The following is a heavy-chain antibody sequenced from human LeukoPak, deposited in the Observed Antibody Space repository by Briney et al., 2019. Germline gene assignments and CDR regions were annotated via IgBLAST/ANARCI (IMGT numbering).Heavy chain of an antibody. D-gene: IGHD4-23*01. J-gene: IGHJ6*03. CDR2: ITSSSSYI. CDR1: GFTFSSYA. V-gene: IGHV3-21*01. Sequence: SGGSLRLSCAASGFTFSSYAMSWVRQAPGKGPEWVSSITSSSSYIYYADSVKGRFTISRDNARNSLYLQMNSLRAEDTALYYCARDGDTVLTRGYYYYMYVWGKGTTVTVSS. CDR3: ARDGDTVLTRGYYYYMYV.